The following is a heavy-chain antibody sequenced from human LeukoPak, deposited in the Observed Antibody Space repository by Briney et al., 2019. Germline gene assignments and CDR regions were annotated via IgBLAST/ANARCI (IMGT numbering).Heavy chain of an antibody. D-gene: IGHD6-19*01. CDR2: INGGGNTT. V-gene: IGHV3-23*01. Sequence: PGGSLRLSCAASGFSFSSFAMGWGRQSPGEGLEWRSTINGGGNTTFYADSVQGRFTISRDNSKNTLYLHMDSLRPDDTAIYYCTKELHVAVAVADYYYFYLDVWGRGTAVTVSS. CDR1: GFSFSSFA. CDR3: TKELHVAVAVADYYYFYLDV. J-gene: IGHJ6*03.